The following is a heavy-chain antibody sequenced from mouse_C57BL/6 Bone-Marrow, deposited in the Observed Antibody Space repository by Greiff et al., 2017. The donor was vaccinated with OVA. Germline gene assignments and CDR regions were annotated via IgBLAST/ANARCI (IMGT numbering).Heavy chain of an antibody. V-gene: IGHV1-39*01. J-gene: IGHJ1*03. CDR2: INPNYGTT. D-gene: IGHD2-3*01. CDR3: ARSSYDGYPPYWYFDV. Sequence: SGPELVKPGASVKISCKASGYSFTDYNMNWVKPSNGKSLEWIGVINPNYGTTSYNQKFKGKATLTVDQSSSTAYMQLNSLTSEDSAVYYCARSSYDGYPPYWYFDVWGTGTTVTVSS. CDR1: GYSFTDYN.